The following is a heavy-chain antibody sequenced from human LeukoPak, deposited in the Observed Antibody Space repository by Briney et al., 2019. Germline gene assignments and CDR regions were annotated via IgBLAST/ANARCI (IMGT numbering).Heavy chain of an antibody. V-gene: IGHV3-7*01. D-gene: IGHD6-19*01. J-gene: IGHJ4*02. CDR1: GFTFSSHW. Sequence: GGSLRLSCAASGFTFSSHWMKWVRQAPGKGPEWVATIEYDGSEKYYVDSVKGLFTISRDNAKNSLYLQTDSLRVEDTAVYYCVRGSSGWKGGDYWGQGTLVTVSS. CDR2: IEYDGSEK. CDR3: VRGSSGWKGGDY.